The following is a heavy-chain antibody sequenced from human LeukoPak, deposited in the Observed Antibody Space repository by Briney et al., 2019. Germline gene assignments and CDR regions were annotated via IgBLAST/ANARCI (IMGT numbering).Heavy chain of an antibody. Sequence: GGSLRLSCAASRFTFSSYGMSWVRQAPGKGLEWVSAISGSDVSTYYADSMKGRFTISRDNSKNTLYLQMNSLRAEDTAVYYCAKYSHDSSGSYDYWGQGTLVTVSS. J-gene: IGHJ4*02. CDR1: RFTFSSYG. V-gene: IGHV3-23*01. CDR2: ISGSDVST. D-gene: IGHD3-22*01. CDR3: AKYSHDSSGSYDY.